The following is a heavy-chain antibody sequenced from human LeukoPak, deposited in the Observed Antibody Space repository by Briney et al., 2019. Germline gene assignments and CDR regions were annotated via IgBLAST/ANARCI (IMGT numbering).Heavy chain of an antibody. Sequence: ASVKVSCKASGGTFSSYAISWVRQAPGQGLEWMGGIIPIFGTANYAQKFQGRVTITTDESTSTAYMELSSLRSEDTAVYYCARGRADAFDIWGQGTMVTVSS. J-gene: IGHJ3*02. CDR3: ARGRADAFDI. CDR1: GGTFSSYA. CDR2: IIPIFGTA. V-gene: IGHV1-69*05.